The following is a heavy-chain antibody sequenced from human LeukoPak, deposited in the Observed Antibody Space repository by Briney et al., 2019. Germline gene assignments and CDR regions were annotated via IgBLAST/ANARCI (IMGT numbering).Heavy chain of an antibody. Sequence: GGSLRLSCAASGFTFSSYWMSWVRQALGKGLEWVANIKQDGSEKYYVDSVKGRFTISRDNAKNSLYLQMNSLRAEDTAVYYCAGVRPQGDYEDYWGQGTLVTVSS. V-gene: IGHV3-7*04. CDR1: GFTFSSYW. J-gene: IGHJ4*02. D-gene: IGHD4-17*01. CDR3: AGVRPQGDYEDY. CDR2: IKQDGSEK.